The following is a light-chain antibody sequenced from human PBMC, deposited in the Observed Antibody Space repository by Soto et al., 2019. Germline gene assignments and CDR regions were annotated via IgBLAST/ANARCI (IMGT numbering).Light chain of an antibody. CDR3: QQFGNSPPYT. V-gene: IGKV3-20*01. CDR2: GAS. J-gene: IGKJ2*01. Sequence: EIVLTQSPGTLSLSPGERATLSCRASQSVSSSYLAWYQQKPGQAPRLLIYGASSRATGMPDRFSGSGSGTDFTLTISRLEPEDFAVYYCQQFGNSPPYTFGQGTKLEIK. CDR1: QSVSSSY.